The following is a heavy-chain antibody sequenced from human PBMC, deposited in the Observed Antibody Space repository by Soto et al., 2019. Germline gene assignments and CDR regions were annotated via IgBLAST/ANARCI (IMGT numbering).Heavy chain of an antibody. D-gene: IGHD1-7*01. V-gene: IGHV3-15*07. CDR3: TTELVGLELFDY. CDR1: GFTFSNAW. CDR2: IKSKTDGGTT. J-gene: IGHJ4*02. Sequence: EVQLVESGGGLVKPGGSLRLSCAASGFTFSNAWMNWVRQAPGKGLEWVGRIKSKTDGGTTDYAAPVKGKFTISRDDSKNTLYLQMNSLKTEDTAVYYCTTELVGLELFDYWGQGTLVTVSS.